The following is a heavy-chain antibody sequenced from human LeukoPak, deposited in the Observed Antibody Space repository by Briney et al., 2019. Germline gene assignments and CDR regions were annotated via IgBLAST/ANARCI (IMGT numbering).Heavy chain of an antibody. Sequence: PGGSLRLSCAASGFTFSSYAMHWVRQAPGKGLEWVAVISYDGSNKYYADSVKGRFTISRDNSENTLYLQMNSLRAEDTAVYYCARDFMDFWSGYYSWGQGTLVTVSS. CDR2: ISYDGSNK. V-gene: IGHV3-30-3*01. D-gene: IGHD3-3*01. CDR3: ARDFMDFWSGYYS. J-gene: IGHJ4*02. CDR1: GFTFSSYA.